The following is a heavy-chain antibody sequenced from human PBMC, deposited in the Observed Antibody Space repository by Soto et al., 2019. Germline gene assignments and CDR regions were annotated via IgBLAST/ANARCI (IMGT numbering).Heavy chain of an antibody. J-gene: IGHJ6*02. Sequence: PVGSLRLSCAASGFTFSSYSMNWVRQAPGKGLEWVSYISSSSSTIYYADSVKGRFTISRDNAKNSLYLQMNSLRDEDTVVYYCARPEYSSSSYGMDVWGQGTTVPVSS. D-gene: IGHD6-6*01. V-gene: IGHV3-48*02. CDR2: ISSSSSTI. CDR3: ARPEYSSSSYGMDV. CDR1: GFTFSSYS.